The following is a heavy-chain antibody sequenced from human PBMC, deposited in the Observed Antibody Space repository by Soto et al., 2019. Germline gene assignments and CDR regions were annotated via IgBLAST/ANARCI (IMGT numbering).Heavy chain of an antibody. V-gene: IGHV4-30-4*01. CDR3: ARVRGSGSYHLDY. D-gene: IGHD3-10*01. CDR2: IYYSGST. Sequence: TLSLTCTVSGGSISSGDYYWSWIRQPPGKGLEWIGYIYYSGSTYYNPSLKSRVTISVDTSKNQFSLKLSSVTAADTAVYYCARVRGSGSYHLDYWGQGTLVTVSS. CDR1: GGSISSGDYY. J-gene: IGHJ4*02.